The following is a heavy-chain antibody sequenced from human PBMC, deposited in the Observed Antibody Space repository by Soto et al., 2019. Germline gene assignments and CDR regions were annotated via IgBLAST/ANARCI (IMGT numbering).Heavy chain of an antibody. Sequence: EVQLLESGGGLVQPGGSLGLSCAASGFTFSIYAMSWVRQAPGKGPEWVSVINGRGSPTFYADSVKGRFTISRDNSKNTLYLQMSSLRAEDTAIYYCAKHIEGAGNWYFDLWGRGTLVTVSS. J-gene: IGHJ2*01. D-gene: IGHD2-21*01. CDR2: INGRGSPT. CDR3: AKHIEGAGNWYFDL. CDR1: GFTFSIYA. V-gene: IGHV3-23*01.